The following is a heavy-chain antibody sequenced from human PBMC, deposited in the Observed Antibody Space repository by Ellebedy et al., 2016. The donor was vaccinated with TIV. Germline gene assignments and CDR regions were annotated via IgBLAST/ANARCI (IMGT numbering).Heavy chain of an antibody. V-gene: IGHV1-18*04. CDR3: TRDMVQGMVATYVWFDY. CDR1: GYTFTSYG. J-gene: IGHJ4*02. D-gene: IGHD5-12*01. Sequence: ASVKVSSKASGYTFTSYGISWVRQAPGQGLEWVAWISSYTGDTSYAQKLQGRATLTTDKSTNTAYLELRSLRPDDTAVYYCTRDMVQGMVATYVWFDYWGQGTQVTVSS. CDR2: ISSYTGDT.